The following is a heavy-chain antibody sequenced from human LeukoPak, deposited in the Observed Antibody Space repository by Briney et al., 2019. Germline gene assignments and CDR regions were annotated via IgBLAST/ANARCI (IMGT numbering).Heavy chain of an antibody. D-gene: IGHD4-17*01. CDR2: INPNSGGT. Sequence: ASVKVSCKASGYTFTGYYMHWVRQAPGQGLEWMGWINPNSGGTNYAQKFQGWVTMTRDTSISTAYMELSRLRSDDTAVYYCARQIKLYGDPGEYYYYYGMDVWGQGTTVTVSS. CDR3: ARQIKLYGDPGEYYYYYGMDV. J-gene: IGHJ6*02. V-gene: IGHV1-2*04. CDR1: GYTFTGYY.